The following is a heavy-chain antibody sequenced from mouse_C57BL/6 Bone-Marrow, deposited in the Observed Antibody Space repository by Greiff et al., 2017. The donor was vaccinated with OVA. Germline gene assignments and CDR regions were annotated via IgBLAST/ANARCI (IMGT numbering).Heavy chain of an antibody. D-gene: IGHD1-1*01. J-gene: IGHJ3*01. CDR2: IYPRDGST. Sequence: VHLVESGPELVKPGASVKLSCKASGYTFTSYDINWVKQRPGQGLEWIGWIYPRDGSTKYNEKFKGKATLTVDTSSSTAYMELHSLTSEDSAVYFCARRGFITTVVAPFAYWGQGTLVTVSA. CDR1: GYTFTSYD. V-gene: IGHV1-85*01. CDR3: ARRGFITTVVAPFAY.